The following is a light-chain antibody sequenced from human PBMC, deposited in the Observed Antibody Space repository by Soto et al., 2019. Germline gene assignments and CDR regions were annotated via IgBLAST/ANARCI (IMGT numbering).Light chain of an antibody. J-gene: IGLJ1*01. Sequence: QSVLTQPPSVSGAPGQRAARSSSRSSSNIGARKDVHSYKQRPGPAPKILIYGNSNRPSGVPARFSGSKSGTSASMAITGLQAADEADYDRQSYDSRLSGSVFGTGTKVTDL. CDR1: SSNIGARKD. CDR3: QSYDSRLSGSV. V-gene: IGLV1-40*01. CDR2: GNS.